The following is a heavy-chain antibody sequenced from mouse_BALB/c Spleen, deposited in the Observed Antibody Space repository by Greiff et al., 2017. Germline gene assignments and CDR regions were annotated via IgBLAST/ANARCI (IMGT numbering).Heavy chain of an antibody. CDR1: GFSLTSYG. D-gene: IGHD1-1*01. V-gene: IGHV2-9*02. Sequence: VKLMESGPGLVAPSQSLSITCTVSGFSLTSYGVHWVRQPPGKGLEWLGVIWAGGSTNYNSALMSRLSISKDNSKSQVLLKMNSLQTDDTAMYYCARDLLREYYFDYWGQGTTLTVSS. CDR2: IWAGGST. J-gene: IGHJ2*01. CDR3: ARDLLREYYFDY.